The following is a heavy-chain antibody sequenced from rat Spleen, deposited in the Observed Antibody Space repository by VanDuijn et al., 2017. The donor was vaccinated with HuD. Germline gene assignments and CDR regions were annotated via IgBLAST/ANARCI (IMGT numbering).Heavy chain of an antibody. CDR2: ISSDGGNT. Sequence: EVQLVESGGGLVQPGRSLKLSCVASGFTFNNYWMTWIRQAPGKGLEWVSSISSDGGNTYYPDSVKGRFTISRNNAENTVYLQMYILRSEDTATYYCARPHYVMDAWGQGASVTVSS. V-gene: IGHV5-58*01. J-gene: IGHJ4*01. CDR3: ARPHYVMDA. CDR1: GFTFNNYW.